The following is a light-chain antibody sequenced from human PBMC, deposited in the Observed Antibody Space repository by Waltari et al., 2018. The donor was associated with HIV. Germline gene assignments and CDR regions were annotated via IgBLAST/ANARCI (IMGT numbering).Light chain of an antibody. CDR2: DVA. CDR3: CSYTGTYTRYV. CDR1: SSDVGRYTY. Sequence: QSALTQPRSVSGSPGQSVTISCTGTSSDVGRYTYFSWYQLRPGKAPKLIIHDVAKRPSGVPDRFSGSKSGNTASLTISGLQAEDEADYYCCSYTGTYTRYVFGTGAKVTVL. V-gene: IGLV2-11*01. J-gene: IGLJ1*01.